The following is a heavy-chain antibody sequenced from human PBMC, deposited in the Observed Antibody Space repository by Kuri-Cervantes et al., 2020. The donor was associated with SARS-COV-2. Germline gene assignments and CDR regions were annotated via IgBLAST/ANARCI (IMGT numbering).Heavy chain of an antibody. CDR1: GFTFSSYD. Sequence: GESLKISCAASGFTFSSYDMHWVRQATGKGLEWVSAIGTAGGTYYPGSVKGRFTISRENAKNSLYLQMNSLRAEDTAVYYCAREGIVGATTGFDYWGQGTLVTVSS. D-gene: IGHD1-26*01. CDR2: IGTAGGT. CDR3: AREGIVGATTGFDY. V-gene: IGHV3-13*01. J-gene: IGHJ4*02.